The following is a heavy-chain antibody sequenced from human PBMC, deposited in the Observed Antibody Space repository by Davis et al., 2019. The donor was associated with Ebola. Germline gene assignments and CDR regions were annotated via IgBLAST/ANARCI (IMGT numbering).Heavy chain of an antibody. CDR3: ARHLGLVRHYFYFYGMDA. D-gene: IGHD2-2*01. Sequence: ASVKVSCKASGYTFTDYLMHWVRQAPGQGLEWMGLINPSIGNTSLAQKFQGRVTLTWDASKSTLYMELSSLRTDDTAVYYCARHLGLVRHYFYFYGMDAWGHGTMVTVS. CDR1: GYTFTDYL. J-gene: IGHJ6*02. V-gene: IGHV1-46*01. CDR2: INPSIGNT.